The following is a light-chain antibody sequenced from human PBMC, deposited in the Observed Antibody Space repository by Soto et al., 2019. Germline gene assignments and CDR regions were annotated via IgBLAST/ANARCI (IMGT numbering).Light chain of an antibody. CDR1: QSLSGTS. CDR2: GAS. V-gene: IGKV3-20*01. J-gene: IGKJ1*01. CDR3: QNYRDSSWT. Sequence: EIVLTQSPRTLSLSPGETATLSCRASQSLSGTSLVWCQQKRGQAPRLLIFGASRRATGIPDRFSGGGSDTDFTLTINGLEPEDFAMYYCQNYRDSSWTFGQGTKVEIK.